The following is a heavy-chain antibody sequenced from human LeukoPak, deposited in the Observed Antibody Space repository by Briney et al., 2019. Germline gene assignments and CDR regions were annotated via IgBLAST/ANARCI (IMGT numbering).Heavy chain of an antibody. J-gene: IGHJ4*02. CDR2: IYYSGST. V-gene: IGHV4-59*01. CDR3: ARVVYSSGWYFDY. D-gene: IGHD6-19*01. CDR1: GGSISSYY. Sequence: MSSQTLSLTCTVTGGSISSYYWSWIRQPPGKGLEWIGYIYYSGSTNYNPSLKSRVTISVDTSKNQFSLKLSSVTAADTAVYYCARVVYSSGWYFDYWGQGTLVTVSS.